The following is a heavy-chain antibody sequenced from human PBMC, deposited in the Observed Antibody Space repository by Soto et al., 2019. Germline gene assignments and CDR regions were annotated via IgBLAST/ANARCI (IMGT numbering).Heavy chain of an antibody. D-gene: IGHD1-26*01. CDR1: GGTFSSQT. CDR2: IIPIFATP. CDR3: ARGRSLGIGVGVTYYDS. J-gene: IGHJ4*02. V-gene: IGHV1-69*01. Sequence: QVQLVQSGTEVKGPGSSVKVSCKASGGTFSSQTISWVRQAPGHGLEWMGGIIPIFATPNIAQSFQDRVTITADGPTSTVYMALSSLRSEDTAVYFCARGRSLGIGVGVTYYDSWGQGTLVTVSS.